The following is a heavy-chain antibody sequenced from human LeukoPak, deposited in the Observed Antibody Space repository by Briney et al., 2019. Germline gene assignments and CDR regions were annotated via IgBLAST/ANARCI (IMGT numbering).Heavy chain of an antibody. V-gene: IGHV3-72*01. CDR2: IRTKVNSYTT. CDR1: GLRFSDYH. CDR3: AFVGGYSGGNNILDI. J-gene: IGHJ3*02. D-gene: IGHD1-26*01. Sequence: GGSLRLSCGASGLRFSDYHMDWVRQAPGKGLEWVARIRTKVNSYTTEYAASVRGRFTISRDDSKNSLYLQMNSLKTEDTAVYYCAFVGGYSGGNNILDIWGQGTMVSVSS.